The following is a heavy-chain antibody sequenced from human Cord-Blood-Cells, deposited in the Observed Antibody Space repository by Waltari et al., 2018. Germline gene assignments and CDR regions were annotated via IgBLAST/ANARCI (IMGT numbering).Heavy chain of an antibody. Sequence: QVQLQEWGPGLVKSPETLSRPCIPSGGPISSHTWSWIRQPPGKGLEWNGYIYYSGSTNYNPSLKSRVTISVDTSKNQFSLKLSSVTAADTAGYYCARGHTLGIGAFDIWGQGTMVTVSS. V-gene: IGHV4-59*11. CDR2: IYYSGST. D-gene: IGHD7-27*01. CDR3: ARGHTLGIGAFDI. CDR1: GGPISSHT. J-gene: IGHJ3*02.